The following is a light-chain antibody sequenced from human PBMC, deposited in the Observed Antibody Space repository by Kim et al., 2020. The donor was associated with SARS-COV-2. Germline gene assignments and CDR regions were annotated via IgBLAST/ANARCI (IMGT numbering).Light chain of an antibody. CDR2: RDR. J-gene: IGLJ2*01. V-gene: IGLV3-9*01. Sequence: VALGKTARITCGGNNIESKNVHWYQKKPGQAPVLVMYRDRYRPSGIPERLSGSNSGNTATLTISRAQAGDEADYYCQVWDSSSVVFGGGTQLTVL. CDR3: QVWDSSSVV. CDR1: NIESKN.